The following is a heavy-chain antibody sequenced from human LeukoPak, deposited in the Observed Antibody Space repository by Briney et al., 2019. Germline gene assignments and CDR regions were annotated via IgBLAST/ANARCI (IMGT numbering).Heavy chain of an antibody. V-gene: IGHV1-24*01. CDR3: ATVVLSEPQDGAFDI. CDR2: FDPEDGET. Sequence: ASVTVSCTVSGYTLTELSMHWVRQAPGKGLEWMGGFDPEDGETIYAQKFQGRVTMTEDTSTDTAYMELSSLRSEDTAVYYCATVVLSEPQDGAFDIWGQGTMVTVSS. D-gene: IGHD3-16*01. J-gene: IGHJ3*02. CDR1: GYTLTELS.